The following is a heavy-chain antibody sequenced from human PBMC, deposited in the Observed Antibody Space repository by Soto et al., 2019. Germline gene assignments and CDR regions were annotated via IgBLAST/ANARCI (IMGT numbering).Heavy chain of an antibody. CDR3: ARGVTMVRGVIHTPYFDY. D-gene: IGHD3-10*01. CDR2: IYYSGST. CDR1: GGSISGGGYY. J-gene: IGHJ4*02. Sequence: TLSLTCTVSGGSISGGGYYWSWIRQHPGKGLEWIGYIYYSGSTYYNPSLKSRVTISVDTSKNQFSLKLSSVTAADTAVYYCARGVTMVRGVIHTPYFDYWGQGTLVTVSS. V-gene: IGHV4-31*03.